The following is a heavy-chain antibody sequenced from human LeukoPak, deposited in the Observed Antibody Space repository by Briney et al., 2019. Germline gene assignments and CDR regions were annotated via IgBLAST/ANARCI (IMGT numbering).Heavy chain of an antibody. V-gene: IGHV3-48*01. J-gene: IGHJ6*03. D-gene: IGHD3-3*01. CDR3: ARSAYDFWSGYYTRPPFYYYYYMDV. CDR2: ISSSGSTI. Sequence: PGGSLRLSCDASGFRFSAYGMSWVRQAPGKGLEWVSYISSSGSTIYYADSVKGRFTISRDNAKNSLYLQMNSLRAEDTAVYYCARSAYDFWSGYYTRPPFYYYYYMDVWGKGTTVTVSS. CDR1: GFRFSAYG.